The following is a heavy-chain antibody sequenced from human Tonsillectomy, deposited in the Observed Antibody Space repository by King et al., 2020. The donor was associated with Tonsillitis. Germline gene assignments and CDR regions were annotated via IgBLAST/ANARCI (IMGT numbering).Heavy chain of an antibody. CDR1: VGSISSSSYY. CDR2: IYYSGST. Sequence: LQLQESGPGLVKPSETLSLTCTVSVGSISSSSYYLGWFSQPPGNGLEWIGSIYYSGSTYSNPSLKSRVTISVDTSKNQFSLKLSSVTAADTAGYYCARQIVLGLLGWYFDLWGRGTLVTVSS. CDR3: ARQIVLGLLGWYFDL. D-gene: IGHD2/OR15-2a*01. V-gene: IGHV4-39*01. J-gene: IGHJ2*01.